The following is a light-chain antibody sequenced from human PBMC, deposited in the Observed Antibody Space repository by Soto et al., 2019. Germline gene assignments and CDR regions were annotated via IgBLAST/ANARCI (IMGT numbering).Light chain of an antibody. CDR3: QQNYITPIT. Sequence: DIQMTQSPSSLSASVGARVPITCRASQSIGTYLNWYHQKPGKAPKLLIYTASSLQSGVPSRFSGSGSGTDFTLTISSLQPEDFATYYCQQNYITPITFGQGTRLEIK. CDR1: QSIGTY. V-gene: IGKV1-39*01. J-gene: IGKJ5*01. CDR2: TAS.